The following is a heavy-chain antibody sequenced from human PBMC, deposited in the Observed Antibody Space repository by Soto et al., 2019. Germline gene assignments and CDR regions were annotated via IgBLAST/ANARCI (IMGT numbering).Heavy chain of an antibody. CDR3: ARHHGPTTSENWFDP. CDR2: ISTYSGDT. CDR1: GYTFFTYD. D-gene: IGHD5-12*01. J-gene: IGHJ5*02. Sequence: GASVKFSCKASGYTFFTYDIRWVRQAPGQGLEWMGWISTYSGDTKYAQKFQGRVTMTTDTSTTTAYLELRSLRSDDTAVYYCARHHGPTTSENWFDPWGQGTLVTVYS. V-gene: IGHV1-18*01.